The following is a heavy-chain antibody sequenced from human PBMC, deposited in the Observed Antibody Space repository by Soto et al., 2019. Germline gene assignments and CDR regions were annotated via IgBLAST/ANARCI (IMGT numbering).Heavy chain of an antibody. CDR3: ARAPYSSSSGLDY. Sequence: SETLSLTCAVYGGSFSGYDWSWIRKPPGKGLEWIGEINHSGSTNYNPSLKSRVTISVDTSKNQFSLKLSSVTAADTAVYYCARAPYSSSSGLDYWGQGTLVTVSS. CDR2: INHSGST. V-gene: IGHV4-34*01. J-gene: IGHJ4*02. D-gene: IGHD6-6*01. CDR1: GGSFSGYD.